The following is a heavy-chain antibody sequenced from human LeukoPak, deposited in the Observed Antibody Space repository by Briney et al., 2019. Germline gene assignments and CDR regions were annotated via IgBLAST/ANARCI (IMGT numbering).Heavy chain of an antibody. V-gene: IGHV3-30*04. CDR1: GFTFSSYA. CDR2: ISYDGSNK. Sequence: GGSLRLSCAASGFTFSSYAMHWVRQAPGKGLEWVAVISYDGSNKYYADSVKGRFTISRDNSKNTLYLQMNSLRAEDTAVYYGGGGGGYYGSGSLNYWGQGTLVTVSS. CDR3: GGGGGYYGSGSLNY. J-gene: IGHJ4*02. D-gene: IGHD3-10*01.